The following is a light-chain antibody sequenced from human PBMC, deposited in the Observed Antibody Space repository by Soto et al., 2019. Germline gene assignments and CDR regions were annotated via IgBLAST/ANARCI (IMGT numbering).Light chain of an antibody. J-gene: IGKJ1*01. Sequence: EIVMTQSPATLSVSPGERVTLSCRASQSVSINLAWYQQEPGQAPGLLIYGASTRATGIPARFSGSGSGTEFTLTISSLQSEDFALYYCQQYNNWPPWTFGQGTKVEIK. CDR1: QSVSIN. CDR3: QQYNNWPPWT. CDR2: GAS. V-gene: IGKV3-15*01.